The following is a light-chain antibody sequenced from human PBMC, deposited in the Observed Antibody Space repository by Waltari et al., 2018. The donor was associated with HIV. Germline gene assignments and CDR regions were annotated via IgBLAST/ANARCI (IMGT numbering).Light chain of an antibody. CDR2: RNN. Sequence: QSVLTQPPSASGTPGQRVTISCSGSRSNIGSNFVYWYQQLPGMAPKLLIYRNNQRPSGVPDRFSGSKSGTSDSLAISGLRSEDGADYYCAVWDDSLTGHVVFGGGTKLTVL. CDR3: AVWDDSLTGHVV. J-gene: IGLJ2*01. V-gene: IGLV1-47*01. CDR1: RSNIGSNF.